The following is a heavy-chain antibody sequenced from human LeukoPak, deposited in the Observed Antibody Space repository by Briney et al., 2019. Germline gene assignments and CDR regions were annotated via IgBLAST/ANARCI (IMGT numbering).Heavy chain of an antibody. J-gene: IGHJ4*02. CDR2: ISYDGSNK. Sequence: PGGSLRLSCAASGFTFSSYGMHWVRQAPGKGLEWVAIISYDGSNKYYADSVKGRFTISRDNSKNTLYLQMNSLRTEDTAVYYCATDSSPDYWGQGTLVTVSS. CDR1: GFTFSSYG. V-gene: IGHV3-30*03. D-gene: IGHD6-13*01. CDR3: ATDSSPDY.